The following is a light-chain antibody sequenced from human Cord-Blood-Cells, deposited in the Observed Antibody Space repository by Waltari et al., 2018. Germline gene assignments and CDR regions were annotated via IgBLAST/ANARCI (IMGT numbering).Light chain of an antibody. CDR1: QSVLYSSNNKNY. CDR3: QQYYRTALT. J-gene: IGKJ4*01. Sequence: DIVMIQSPDSLAVSLGEMATINCKSSQSVLYSSNNKNYLAWYQQKAGQPPKLLIYWASNRASGVPDLCSGTGSGTEFTLTISVLQAEYVAVYYCQQYYRTALTFGGGTKVEI. CDR2: WAS. V-gene: IGKV4-1*01.